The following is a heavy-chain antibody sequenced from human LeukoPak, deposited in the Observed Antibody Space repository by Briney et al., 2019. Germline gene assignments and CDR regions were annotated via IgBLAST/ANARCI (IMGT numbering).Heavy chain of an antibody. V-gene: IGHV3-23*01. CDR2: ISGSGGST. CDR1: GFTFSSYA. J-gene: IGHJ6*03. Sequence: PGGSLRLSCAASGFTFSSYAMSWVRQAPGKGLEWVSAISGSGGSTYYADSVKGRFTISRDNSKNTLYLQMNSLRAEDTAVYYCARDQDPYYYYMDVWGKGTTVTVSS. CDR3: ARDQDPYYYYMDV.